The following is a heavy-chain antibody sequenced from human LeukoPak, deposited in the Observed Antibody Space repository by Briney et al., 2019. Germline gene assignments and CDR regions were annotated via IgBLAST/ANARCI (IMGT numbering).Heavy chain of an antibody. CDR1: GGTFSSYA. CDR3: ARSVLRSLEWFRWEAMDV. V-gene: IGHV1-69*04. CDR2: IIPILGIA. Sequence: ASVKVSCKASGGTFSSYAISWVRQAPGRGLEWMGRIIPILGIANYAQKFQGRVTITADKSTSTAYMELSSLRSEDTAVYYCARSVLRSLEWFRWEAMDVWGQGTTVTVSS. D-gene: IGHD3-3*01. J-gene: IGHJ6*02.